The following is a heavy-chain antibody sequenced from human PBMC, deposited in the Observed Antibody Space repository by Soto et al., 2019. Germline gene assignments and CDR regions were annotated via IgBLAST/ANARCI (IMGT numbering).Heavy chain of an antibody. V-gene: IGHV1-18*01. J-gene: IGHJ4*02. Sequence: QVQLVQSGAEVKKPGASVKVSCKASGYTFTSYGISWVSQAPGQGRERMGWISAYDGNTNCPQKLQGRVTMTTAKPTSTADKELRSLRSDDTAVYYCARVMGELLPFDNWGQGTLVTFSS. CDR2: ISAYDGNT. CDR1: GYTFTSYG. CDR3: ARVMGELLPFDN. D-gene: IGHD3-16*01.